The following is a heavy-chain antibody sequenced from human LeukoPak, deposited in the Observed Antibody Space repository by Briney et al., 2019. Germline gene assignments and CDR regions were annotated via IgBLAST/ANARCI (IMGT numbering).Heavy chain of an antibody. Sequence: ASVKVSCKASGYTFSSYGIIWVRQAPGQGLEWMGWTSTYNGNTKYAQRVQGRVTMTTDTSTNTAYMELRSLRSDDTAVYYCARDAYCSSTSCYPPGYYYYYMDVWGKGTTVTVSS. CDR3: ARDAYCSSTSCYPPGYYYYYMDV. CDR2: TSTYNGNT. D-gene: IGHD2-2*01. V-gene: IGHV1-18*01. CDR1: GYTFSSYG. J-gene: IGHJ6*03.